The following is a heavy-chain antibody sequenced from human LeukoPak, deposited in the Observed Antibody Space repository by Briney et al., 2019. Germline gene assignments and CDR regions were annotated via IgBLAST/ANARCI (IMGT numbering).Heavy chain of an antibody. CDR1: GFTFSSYS. V-gene: IGHV3-21*06. J-gene: IGHJ2*01. CDR3: ARDRKGRTYGDPYWFFDL. Sequence: GGSLRLSCAASGFTFSSYSMNWVRQAPGKGLDWVSSISSSSSSISHADSMKGRFTISRDNVKNLLFLQMNSLRAEDTAIYYCARDRKGRTYGDPYWFFDLWGRGTLVSVSS. CDR2: ISSSSSSI. D-gene: IGHD4-17*01.